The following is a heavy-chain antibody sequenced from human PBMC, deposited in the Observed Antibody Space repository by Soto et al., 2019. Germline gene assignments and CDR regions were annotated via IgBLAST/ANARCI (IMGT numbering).Heavy chain of an antibody. V-gene: IGHV5-10-1*01. CDR2: IDPSDSYT. D-gene: IGHD7-27*01. CDR3: ARHPWAPPPYYFDY. J-gene: IGHJ4*02. Sequence: GESLKISCKGSGYSFTSYWISWVRQMPGKGLEWMGRIDPSDSYTNYSPSFQGHVTISADKSISTAYLQWSSLRASDTAMYYCARHPWAPPPYYFDYWGQGTLVTVSS. CDR1: GYSFTSYW.